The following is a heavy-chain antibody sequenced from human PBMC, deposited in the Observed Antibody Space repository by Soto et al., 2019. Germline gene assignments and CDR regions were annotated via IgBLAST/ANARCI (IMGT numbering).Heavy chain of an antibody. J-gene: IGHJ4*02. V-gene: IGHV4-39*01. Sequence: QLQLQESGPGLVKPSETLSLTCTVSGGSITTTNYYWSWVRQSPGKGLEWIANIFYTGDTYYSPSLRGRVTVSVDTSKNPFSLKLSSVTAADTAMYYCASLQVPGNFDYWGQGSPVTVSS. D-gene: IGHD6-13*01. CDR3: ASLQVPGNFDY. CDR2: IFYTGDT. CDR1: GGSITTTNYY.